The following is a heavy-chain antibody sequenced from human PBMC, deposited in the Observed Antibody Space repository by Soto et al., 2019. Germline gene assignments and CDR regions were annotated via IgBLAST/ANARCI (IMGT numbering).Heavy chain of an antibody. Sequence: PSETLSLTCAVYGGSFSGYYWSWIRQPPGRGLEWIGEINHSGSTNYNPSLKSRVTISVDTSKNQFSLKLSSVTAADTAVYYCARVRDGYMADWFDPWGQGTLVTVSS. CDR2: INHSGST. D-gene: IGHD5-12*01. V-gene: IGHV4-34*01. CDR1: GGSFSGYY. J-gene: IGHJ5*02. CDR3: ARVRDGYMADWFDP.